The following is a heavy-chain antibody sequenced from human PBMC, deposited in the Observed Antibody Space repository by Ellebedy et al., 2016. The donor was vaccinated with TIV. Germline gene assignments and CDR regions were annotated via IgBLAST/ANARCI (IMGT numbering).Heavy chain of an antibody. Sequence: GESLKISCAASGFIFSSYGMSWVRQAPGKGLEWVSAISGSGGSTYYADSVKGRFTISRDNSKNTLYLQMNSLRAEDTAVYYCAKGFTMVRGVHGYWGQGTLVTVSS. D-gene: IGHD3-10*01. CDR2: ISGSGGST. V-gene: IGHV3-23*01. J-gene: IGHJ4*02. CDR1: GFIFSSYG. CDR3: AKGFTMVRGVHGY.